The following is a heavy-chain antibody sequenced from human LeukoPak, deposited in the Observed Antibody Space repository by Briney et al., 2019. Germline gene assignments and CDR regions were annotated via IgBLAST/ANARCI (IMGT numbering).Heavy chain of an antibody. V-gene: IGHV4-59*01. CDR1: GGSISSYY. Sequence: NPSETLSLTCTVSGGSISSYYWSWIRQPPGKGLEWIGYIYYSGSTNYNPSLKSRVTISVDTSKNQFSLKLSSVTAADTAVYDCARMAAAKSAALDYWGQGTLVTVSS. D-gene: IGHD6-13*01. J-gene: IGHJ4*02. CDR3: ARMAAAKSAALDY. CDR2: IYYSGST.